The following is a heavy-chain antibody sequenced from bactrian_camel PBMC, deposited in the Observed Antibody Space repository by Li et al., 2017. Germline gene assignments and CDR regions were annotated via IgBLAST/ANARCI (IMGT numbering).Heavy chain of an antibody. V-gene: IGHV3S40*01. CDR1: TYTCVG. J-gene: IGHJ4*01. Sequence: VQLVESGGGSVQAGGSLRLSCAASTYTCVGWVRQAPGKERERVGIMYTGGGTPAYSDSVKGRFTISRDNAKNTVDLEMNNLQPEDTAMYYCGARWGKCNGLEDTLFAAFGQGTQVTVS. D-gene: IGHD1*01. CDR2: MYTGGGTP.